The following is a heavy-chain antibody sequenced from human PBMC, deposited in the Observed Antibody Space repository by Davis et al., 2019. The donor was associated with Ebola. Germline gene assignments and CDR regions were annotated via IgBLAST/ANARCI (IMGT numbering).Heavy chain of an antibody. CDR1: GGSISSSRYY. CDR3: AIQIVGATRVFDY. J-gene: IGHJ4*02. Sequence: SATLSLTCTVSGGSISSSRYYWGWIRQPPGEGLQWIGSFLYTGSSYFNPSLKSRVTVSVDTSKSQFSLKLDSVTAADTAVYYCAIQIVGATRVFDYWGQGTLVTVSS. D-gene: IGHD1-26*01. CDR2: FLYTGSS. V-gene: IGHV4-39*01.